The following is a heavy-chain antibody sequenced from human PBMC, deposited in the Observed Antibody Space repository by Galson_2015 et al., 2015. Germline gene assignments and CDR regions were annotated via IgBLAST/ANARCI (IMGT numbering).Heavy chain of an antibody. Sequence: SLRLSCAASGFTFSSYGMHWVRQAPGKGLEWVAVISYDGSNKYYADSVKGRFTISRDNSKNTLYLQMNSLRAEDTAVYYCARVEGVDGYELVNYYYYGMDVWGQGTTVTVSS. D-gene: IGHD5-12*01. J-gene: IGHJ6*02. V-gene: IGHV3-30*03. CDR1: GFTFSSYG. CDR2: ISYDGSNK. CDR3: ARVEGVDGYELVNYYYYGMDV.